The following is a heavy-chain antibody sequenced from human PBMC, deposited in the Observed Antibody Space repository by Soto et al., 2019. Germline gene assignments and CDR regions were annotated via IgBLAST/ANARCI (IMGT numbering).Heavy chain of an antibody. V-gene: IGHV4-31*03. CDR2: IYYSGST. CDR1: GGSISSGGYY. D-gene: IGHD3-22*01. J-gene: IGHJ5*02. CDR3: ARGGYYDSSGYLGYNWFDP. Sequence: SETLSLTCTVSGGSISSGGYYWSWIRQHPGKGLEWIGYIYYSGSTYYNPSLKSRVTISVDTSKNQFSLKLSSVTAADTAVYYCARGGYYDSSGYLGYNWFDPWGQGTLVTVSS.